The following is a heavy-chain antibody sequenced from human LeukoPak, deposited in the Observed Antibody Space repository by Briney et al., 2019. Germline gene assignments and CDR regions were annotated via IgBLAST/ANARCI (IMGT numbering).Heavy chain of an antibody. Sequence: GASVKVSCKASGYTFTTYYIHWVRQAPGQGLEWMGVINASGASTTYAQMFQGRVTMTRDTSTSTVYMELSSLRSEDTAVYYCARNFSSGWFDYWGQGTLVTASS. CDR1: GYTFTTYY. CDR3: ARNFSSGWFDY. V-gene: IGHV1-46*01. CDR2: INASGAST. J-gene: IGHJ4*02. D-gene: IGHD6-19*01.